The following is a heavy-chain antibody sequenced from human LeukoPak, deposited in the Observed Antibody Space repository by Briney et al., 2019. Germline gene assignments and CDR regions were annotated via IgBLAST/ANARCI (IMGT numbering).Heavy chain of an antibody. CDR3: AKNTLLPYYYGSGSYVY. V-gene: IGHV3-7*03. J-gene: IGHJ4*02. CDR1: GFTFSSYW. D-gene: IGHD3-10*01. CDR2: IKQDGSEK. Sequence: GGSLRLSCAASGFTFSSYWMSWVRQAPGKGLEWVANIKQDGSEKYYVDSVKGRFTISRDNAKNSLYLQMNSLRAEDTAVYYCAKNTLLPYYYGSGSYVYWGQGTLVTVSS.